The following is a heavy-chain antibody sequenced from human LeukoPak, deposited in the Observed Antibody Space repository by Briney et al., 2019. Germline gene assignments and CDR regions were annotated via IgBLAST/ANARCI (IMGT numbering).Heavy chain of an antibody. CDR2: MNPNSGGT. V-gene: IGHV1-2*02. CDR3: ARDGAPSSVAVAGTSDY. CDR1: GYTXTGYY. Sequence: GASVKVSCKASGYTXTGYYMHGVRQAPGQGLEWMGWMNPNSGGTNYAQKFQGRVTMTRDTSISTAYMELSRLRSDDTAVYYCARDGAPSSVAVAGTSDYWGQGTLVTVSS. J-gene: IGHJ4*02. D-gene: IGHD6-19*01.